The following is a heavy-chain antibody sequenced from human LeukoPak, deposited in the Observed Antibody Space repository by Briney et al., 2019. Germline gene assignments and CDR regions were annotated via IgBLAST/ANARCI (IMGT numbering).Heavy chain of an antibody. Sequence: GGSLRLSCAASGFTFDDYAMHWVRQAPGKGLEWVSGISWNSGSIGYADSVKGRFTISRDNAKNSLYLQMNSLRAEDTALYYCAKDTAVVIDAFDIWGQGTMVTVSS. D-gene: IGHD3-22*01. CDR1: GFTFDDYA. CDR2: ISWNSGSI. J-gene: IGHJ3*02. V-gene: IGHV3-9*01. CDR3: AKDTAVVIDAFDI.